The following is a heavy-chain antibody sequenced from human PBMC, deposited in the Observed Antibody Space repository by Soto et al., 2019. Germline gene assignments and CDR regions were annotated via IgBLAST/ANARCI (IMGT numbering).Heavy chain of an antibody. CDR2: IIPIFGTA. J-gene: IGHJ6*02. D-gene: IGHD4-4*01. Sequence: SVKVSCKASGGTFSSYAISWVRQAPGQGLEWMGGIIPIFGTANYAQKFQGRVTITADKSTSTAYMELSSLRSEDTAVYYCARAPTYGYSNYDLGMDVWGQGTTVTVSS. CDR3: ARAPTYGYSNYDLGMDV. V-gene: IGHV1-69*06. CDR1: GGTFSSYA.